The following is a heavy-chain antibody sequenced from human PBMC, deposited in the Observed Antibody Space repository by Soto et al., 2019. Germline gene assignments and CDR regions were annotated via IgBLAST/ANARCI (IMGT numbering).Heavy chain of an antibody. CDR3: ARDTGDGTFDF. V-gene: IGHV1-3*01. CDR1: GYTFSSYA. CDR2: INAGYGNT. J-gene: IGHJ4*02. D-gene: IGHD7-27*01. Sequence: ALVKVSCKASGYTFSSYAMHWVRQAPGQRLEWMGWINAGYGNTKSSQKFQDRVTISRDTSASTAYMGLTSLRSEDTAVYYCARDTGDGTFDFWGQGTLVTVSS.